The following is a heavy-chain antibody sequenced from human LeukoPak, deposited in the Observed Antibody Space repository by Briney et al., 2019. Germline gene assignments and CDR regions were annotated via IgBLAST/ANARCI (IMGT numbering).Heavy chain of an antibody. J-gene: IGHJ4*02. CDR3: AKSWAGTWLPVY. V-gene: IGHV4-34*01. D-gene: IGHD5-18*01. CDR1: GGSFSGYY. Sequence: SETLSLTCAVYGGSFSGYYWSWIRQPPGKGLEWIGEINHSGSTNYNPSLKSRVTISVDTSKNQFSLKLSSVTAEDTAVYYCAKSWAGTWLPVYWGQGTLVTVSS. CDR2: INHSGST.